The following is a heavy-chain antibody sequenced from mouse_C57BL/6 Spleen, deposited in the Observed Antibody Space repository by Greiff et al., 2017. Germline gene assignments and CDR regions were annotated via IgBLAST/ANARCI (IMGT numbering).Heavy chain of an antibody. CDR1: GYTFTDYE. CDR2: IDPETGGT. D-gene: IGHD1-1*01. J-gene: IGHJ1*03. V-gene: IGHV1-15*01. CDR3: TRDYGSPYWYFDV. Sequence: QVQLQQSGAELVRPGASVTLSCKASGYTFTDYEMHWVKQTPVHGLEWIGAIDPETGGTDYNQKFKGKAILTSDKSSSTAYLELRSLTSEDSAVYYCTRDYGSPYWYFDVWGTGTTVTVSS.